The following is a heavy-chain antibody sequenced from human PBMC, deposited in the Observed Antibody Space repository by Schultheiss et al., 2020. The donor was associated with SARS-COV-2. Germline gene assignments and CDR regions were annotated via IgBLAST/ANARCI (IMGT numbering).Heavy chain of an antibody. CDR1: GGSFSGYY. D-gene: IGHD4-11*01. CDR2: INHSGST. Sequence: LRLSCAVYGGSFSGYYWSWIRQPPGKGLEWIGEINHSGSTNYNPSLKSRVTISVDTCKNQFSLKLSSVTAADTAVYYCARGGSSNQPLQYYYYMDVWGKGTPVTVSS. J-gene: IGHJ6*03. CDR3: ARGGSSNQPLQYYYYMDV. V-gene: IGHV4-34*01.